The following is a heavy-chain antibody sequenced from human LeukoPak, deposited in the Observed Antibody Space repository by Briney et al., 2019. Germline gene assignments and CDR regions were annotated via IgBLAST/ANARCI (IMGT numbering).Heavy chain of an antibody. CDR3: ARRCSSATCYTDAFDI. Sequence: SETLSLTCTVSGGSISSYYWSWVRQPPGKGLEWIGYVYYSGTTNYNPSLKSRVTISVDTSKKQFSLKLSSVTAADAAVYYCARRCSSATCYTDAFDIWGQGTMVTVSS. J-gene: IGHJ3*02. CDR2: VYYSGTT. CDR1: GGSISSYY. D-gene: IGHD2-2*02. V-gene: IGHV4-59*08.